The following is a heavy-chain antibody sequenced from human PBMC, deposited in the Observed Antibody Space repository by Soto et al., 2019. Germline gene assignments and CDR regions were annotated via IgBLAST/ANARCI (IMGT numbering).Heavy chain of an antibody. CDR3: ARLRDRSGTASIYNGMDV. V-gene: IGHV4-59*11. CDR2: IYYSGST. CDR1: GVSLTSHY. D-gene: IGHD3-22*01. J-gene: IGHJ6*02. Sequence: KTSETLSLTCRVSGVSLTSHYWTWIRQSPGKGLEWIGYIYYSGSTNYSPSPKSRLTMSIDTPSNQFSLNLSSVTAADTAIYYCARLRDRSGTASIYNGMDVWGPGTMVTVSS.